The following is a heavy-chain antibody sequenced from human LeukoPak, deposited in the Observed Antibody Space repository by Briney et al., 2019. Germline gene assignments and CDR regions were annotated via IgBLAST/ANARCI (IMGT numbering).Heavy chain of an antibody. D-gene: IGHD1-26*01. CDR2: IYPGGGST. Sequence: ASVKVSCKASGYAFTSYYIHWVRQAPGQGLEWMGIIYPGGGSTSYAQKFQGRVTMTRNTSISTAYMELSSLRSEDTAVYYCASAYSGSYYWFDPRGQGTLVTVSS. CDR1: GYAFTSYY. V-gene: IGHV1-46*01. CDR3: ASAYSGSYYWFDP. J-gene: IGHJ5*02.